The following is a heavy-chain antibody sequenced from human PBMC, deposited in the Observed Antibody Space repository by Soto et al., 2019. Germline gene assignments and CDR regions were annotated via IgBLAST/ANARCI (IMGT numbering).Heavy chain of an antibody. V-gene: IGHV4-59*01. CDR1: GGSISSYY. J-gene: IGHJ4*02. CDR2: IYYSGST. Sequence: PSETLSLTCTVSGGSISSYYWSWIRQPPGKGLEWIGYIYYSGSTNYNPSLKSRVTISVDTSKNQFSLKLSSVTAADTAAYYCARGSGYDSSGYSYFDYWGQGTLVTVSS. CDR3: ARGSGYDSSGYSYFDY. D-gene: IGHD3-22*01.